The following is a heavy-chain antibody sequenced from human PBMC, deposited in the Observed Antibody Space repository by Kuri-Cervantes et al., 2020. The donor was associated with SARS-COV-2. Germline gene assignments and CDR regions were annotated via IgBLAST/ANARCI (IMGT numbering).Heavy chain of an antibody. J-gene: IGHJ4*02. V-gene: IGHV4-39*01. CDR1: GASISSSTYY. D-gene: IGHD3-9*01. CDR3: ARHYAFDRFHE. CDR2: IYESGDT. Sequence: ETLSLSCTVSGASISSSTYYWGRIRQSPGKGLEWLGCIYESGDTYDYSSLKSRLSLSVDTYKNQYSLKLTSVTAANTAIYYCARHYAFDRFHEWGKGTQVTVSS.